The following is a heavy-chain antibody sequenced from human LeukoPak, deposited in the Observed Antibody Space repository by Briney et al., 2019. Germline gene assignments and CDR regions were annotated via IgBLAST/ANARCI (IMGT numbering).Heavy chain of an antibody. Sequence: ASVKVSCKASGYTFTSYGISWVRQAPGQGLEWMGWINPNSGGTNYAQKFQGRVTMTRDTSISTAYMELSRLRSDDTAVYYCARGLGDYTTDIVRDYWGQGTLVTVSS. CDR1: GYTFTSYG. V-gene: IGHV1-2*02. CDR2: INPNSGGT. D-gene: IGHD4-17*01. CDR3: ARGLGDYTTDIVRDY. J-gene: IGHJ4*02.